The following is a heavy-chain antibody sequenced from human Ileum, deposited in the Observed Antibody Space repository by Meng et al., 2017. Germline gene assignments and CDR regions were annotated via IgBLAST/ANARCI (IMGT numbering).Heavy chain of an antibody. CDR2: IFSTGNT. Sequence: GSLRLSCTVSGGSMSRYFWSWIRRPAGRGLEWIGRIFSTGNTNYNPSLKSRVSMSADTSKNQFSLRLSSVTAADTAIYYCARDDVVTRGRLDYFDYWGQGMLVTVSS. V-gene: IGHV4-4*07. CDR3: ARDDVVTRGRLDYFDY. CDR1: GGSMSRYF. J-gene: IGHJ4*02. D-gene: IGHD2-21*02.